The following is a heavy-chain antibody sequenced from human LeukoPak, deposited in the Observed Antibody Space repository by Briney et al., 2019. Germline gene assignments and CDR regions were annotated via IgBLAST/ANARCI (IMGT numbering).Heavy chain of an antibody. D-gene: IGHD2-15*01. CDR3: ARPVAAYRYFDV. Sequence: SETLSLTCTVSGGSISNFYWSWIRQPPGKGLEWIGYLYDSESTNYNPSFKSRVTMSVDTSKNQFSLKLSSVTAADTAVYYCARPVAAYRYFDVWGRGSLVTVSS. CDR2: LYDSEST. CDR1: GGSISNFY. V-gene: IGHV4-59*08. J-gene: IGHJ2*01.